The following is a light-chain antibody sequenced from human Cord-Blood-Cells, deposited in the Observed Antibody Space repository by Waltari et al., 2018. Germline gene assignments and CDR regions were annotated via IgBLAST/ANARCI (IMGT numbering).Light chain of an antibody. J-gene: IGLJ3*02. CDR3: QTWGTGIRV. V-gene: IGLV4-69*01. Sequence: QLVLTQSPSASASLGASVKLTCTLSSGHSSYVIAWHPQQPEKGPRYLMKLNSDGSHSKGDGIPDRFSGSSSGAERYLTISSLQSEDEADYYCQTWGTGIRVFGGGTKLTVL. CDR1: SGHSSYV. CDR2: LNSDGSH.